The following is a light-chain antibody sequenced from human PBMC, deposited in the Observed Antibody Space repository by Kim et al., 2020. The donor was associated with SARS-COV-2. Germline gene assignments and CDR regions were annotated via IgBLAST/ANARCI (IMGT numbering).Light chain of an antibody. Sequence: VAPGQTASIACSGNKLGDKYACWYQQKPGQSPVLVIYQDTKRPSGIPERFSGSSSGNTATLTISGTQAMDEADYYCQAWDSSTWVFGGGTQLTVL. CDR3: QAWDSSTWV. CDR2: QDT. CDR1: KLGDKY. J-gene: IGLJ3*02. V-gene: IGLV3-1*01.